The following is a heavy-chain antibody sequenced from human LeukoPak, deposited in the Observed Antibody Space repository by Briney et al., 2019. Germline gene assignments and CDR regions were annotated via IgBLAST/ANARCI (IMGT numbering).Heavy chain of an antibody. Sequence: QSGGSLRLSCAASGFTFRSYDTHWVRQVTGKGLEWVSAVGISGDTYYAGSVKGRFTISRENAKNSLYLQMNSLTAGDTAVYYCVRGGIQVSGIDEIDYWGQGTLVTVSS. CDR3: VRGGIQVSGIDEIDY. J-gene: IGHJ4*02. V-gene: IGHV3-13*01. CDR1: GFTFRSYD. D-gene: IGHD6-19*01. CDR2: VGISGDT.